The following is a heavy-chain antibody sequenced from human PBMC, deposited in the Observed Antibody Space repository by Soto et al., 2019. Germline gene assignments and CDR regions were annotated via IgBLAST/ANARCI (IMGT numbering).Heavy chain of an antibody. J-gene: IGHJ4*02. D-gene: IGHD6-6*01. CDR3: AREGQLGY. CDR2: ISAYGDT. V-gene: IGHV1-18*01. CDR1: GYTFTSYG. Sequence: GASVKVSCTASGYTFTSYGFSWVRQAPGQGLEWMGWISAYGDTSYAQKFQGRVTMTTDTSTSTAYMELRSLISDDTAAYYCAREGQLGYWGQGTLVTVSS.